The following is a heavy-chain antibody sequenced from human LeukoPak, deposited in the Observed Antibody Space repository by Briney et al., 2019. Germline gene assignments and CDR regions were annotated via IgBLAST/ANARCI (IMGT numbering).Heavy chain of an antibody. CDR2: IYYSGST. V-gene: IGHV4-39*07. D-gene: IGHD3-16*02. Sequence: SETLSLTCTVSGGSISSSSYYWGWIRQPPGKGLEWIGSIYYSGSTYYNPSLKSRVTISVDTSKNQFSLKLSSVTAADTAAYCCARSYRYFDYWGQGTLVTVSS. J-gene: IGHJ4*02. CDR3: ARSYRYFDY. CDR1: GGSISSSSYY.